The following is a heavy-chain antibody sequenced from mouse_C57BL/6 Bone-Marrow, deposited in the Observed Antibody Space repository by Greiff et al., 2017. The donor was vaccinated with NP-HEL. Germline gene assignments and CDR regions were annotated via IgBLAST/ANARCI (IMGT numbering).Heavy chain of an antibody. V-gene: IGHV1-82*01. CDR3: ARWGYYGRDFDY. Sequence: QVQLKESGPELVKPGASVKISCKASGYAFSSSWMNWVKQRPGKGLEWIGRIYPGDGDTNYNGKFKGKATLTADKSSSTAYMQLSSLTSEDSAVYFCARWGYYGRDFDYWGQGTTLTVSS. CDR2: IYPGDGDT. D-gene: IGHD1-1*01. J-gene: IGHJ2*01. CDR1: GYAFSSSW.